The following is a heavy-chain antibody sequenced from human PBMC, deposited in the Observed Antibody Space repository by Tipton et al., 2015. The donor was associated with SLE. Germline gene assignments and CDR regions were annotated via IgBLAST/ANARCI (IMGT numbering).Heavy chain of an antibody. Sequence: QSGAEVKKPGASVKVSCKASGYTFSRSGVSWVRQAPGQGLEWLGWISAYNGNKRYAHNIQDRVTMTTDTSTSTAYMELRNLRSDDTAIYYCVRDVKGLDVDYWGPGTLLTVSS. CDR2: ISAYNGNK. J-gene: IGHJ4*02. V-gene: IGHV1-18*01. CDR3: VRDVKGLDVDY. CDR1: GYTFSRSG. D-gene: IGHD5-24*01.